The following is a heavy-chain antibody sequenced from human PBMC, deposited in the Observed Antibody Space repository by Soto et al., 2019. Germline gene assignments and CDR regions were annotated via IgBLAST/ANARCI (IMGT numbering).Heavy chain of an antibody. CDR3: ARETHDYYDSSGDPGERDFDI. J-gene: IGHJ3*02. CDR2: INAGNGNT. CDR1: GYTFTSYA. Sequence: ASVKVSCKASGYTFTSYAMHWVRQAPGQRLEWMGWINAGNGNTKYSQKFQGRVTITRDTSASTAYMELSSLRSEDTAVYYCARETHDYYDSSGDPGERDFDIWGQVTMVTVSS. V-gene: IGHV1-3*01. D-gene: IGHD3-22*01.